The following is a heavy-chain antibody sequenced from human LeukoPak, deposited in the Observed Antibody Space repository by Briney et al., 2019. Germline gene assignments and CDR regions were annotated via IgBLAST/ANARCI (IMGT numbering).Heavy chain of an antibody. D-gene: IGHD4-23*01. J-gene: IGHJ5*02. V-gene: IGHV1-2*06. CDR2: INPNTCAT. CDR1: GYTFTSYY. Sequence: ASVKVSCKASGYTFTSYYMHWVRQAPGHGLEWMRRINPNTCATKYAQKFQGRVSMIRDRSINTAFMEVSRLRYDDTAVYYCARDQGDGGNSFDPWGQGTLVTVSS. CDR3: ARDQGDGGNSFDP.